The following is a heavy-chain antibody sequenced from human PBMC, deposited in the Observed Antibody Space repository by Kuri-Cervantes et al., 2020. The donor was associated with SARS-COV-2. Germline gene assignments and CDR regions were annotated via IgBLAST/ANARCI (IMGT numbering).Heavy chain of an antibody. J-gene: IGHJ2*01. CDR1: GYSFSSYW. CDR2: IYPGDSDT. V-gene: IGHV5-51*01. D-gene: IGHD1-20*01. CDR3: AIHITGGEDWYFDL. Sequence: GESLKISCKGSGYSFSSYWIAWVRQVPGKGLECMGIIYPGDSDTTYSPSFQGQVTISADKSISTAYLQWSSLEASDTAMYYCAIHITGGEDWYFDLWGRGTLVTVSS.